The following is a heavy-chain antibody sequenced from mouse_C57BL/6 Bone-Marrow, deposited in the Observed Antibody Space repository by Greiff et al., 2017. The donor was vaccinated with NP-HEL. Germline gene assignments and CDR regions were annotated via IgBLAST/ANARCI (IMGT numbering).Heavy chain of an antibody. D-gene: IGHD2-3*01. Sequence: QVQLQQSGAELARPGASVKLSCKASGYTFTSYGISWVKQRTGQGLEWIGDIYPRSGNTYYNEKFKGKATLTADKSSSTAYMELRSLTSEDSAVYFCERWSGYYAFAYWGQGTLVTVSA. J-gene: IGHJ3*01. CDR2: IYPRSGNT. CDR1: GYTFTSYG. CDR3: ERWSGYYAFAY. V-gene: IGHV1-81*01.